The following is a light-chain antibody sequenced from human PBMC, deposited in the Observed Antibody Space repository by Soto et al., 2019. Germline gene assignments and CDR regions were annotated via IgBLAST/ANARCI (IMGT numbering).Light chain of an antibody. CDR2: GAS. CDR3: PQYLISVT. J-gene: IGKJ5*01. Sequence: EILLTQSRGTLSWSPGERATLSSRASQSLSGNYLAWYQQKPGKAPRLLIYGASNRATGIPERFSGSGSGTDFTLTIRRLEPQDPAMDDCPQYLISVTFGQGTRLEIK. CDR1: QSLSGNY. V-gene: IGKV3-20*01.